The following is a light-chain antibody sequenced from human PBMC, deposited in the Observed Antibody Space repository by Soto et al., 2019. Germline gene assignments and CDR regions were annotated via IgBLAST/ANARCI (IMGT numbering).Light chain of an antibody. CDR2: KAS. Sequence: DIQMTQSPSTLSASVGDRVTITCRASQSISSWLAWYQQKPGKAPKLLIYKASSLESGVPSRFRCSGSGTEFTLTISSLQPDDFATYYCQQYNSYSRTFGQGNKVDIK. V-gene: IGKV1-5*03. J-gene: IGKJ1*01. CDR1: QSISSW. CDR3: QQYNSYSRT.